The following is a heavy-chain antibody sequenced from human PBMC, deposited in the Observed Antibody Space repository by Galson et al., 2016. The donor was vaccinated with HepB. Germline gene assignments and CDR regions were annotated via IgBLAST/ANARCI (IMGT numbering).Heavy chain of an antibody. CDR2: ISAGADRS. V-gene: IGHV3-23*01. Sequence: SLRLSCAASGFTFSHFAMSWVRQAPGQGLDWFSAISAGADRSYYADSVKGRFTISRDNPMNTLYLQMNSLRTEDTAVYYCAKDWGYCGGDCPVYFDLWGRGTLVTVSS. J-gene: IGHJ2*01. CDR1: GFTFSHFA. D-gene: IGHD2-21*02. CDR3: AKDWGYCGGDCPVYFDL.